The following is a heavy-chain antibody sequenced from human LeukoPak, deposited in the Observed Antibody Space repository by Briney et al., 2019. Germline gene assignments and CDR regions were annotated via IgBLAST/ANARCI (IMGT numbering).Heavy chain of an antibody. D-gene: IGHD3-22*01. CDR1: GFTFSSYA. CDR2: ISGSGGST. V-gene: IGHV3-23*01. Sequence: GGSLRLSCAASGFTFSSYAMSWVRQAPGKGLEWVSAISGSGGSTYYADSVKGRFTISRDNSKNTLYLQMNSLRAEDTAVYYCAKDPILYYYDSSGYLPDYWGQGTLDTVSS. J-gene: IGHJ4*02. CDR3: AKDPILYYYDSSGYLPDY.